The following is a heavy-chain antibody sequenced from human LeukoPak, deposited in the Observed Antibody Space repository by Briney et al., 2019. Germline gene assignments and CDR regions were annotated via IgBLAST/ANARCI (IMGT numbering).Heavy chain of an antibody. CDR2: IYYSGST. D-gene: IGHD3-9*01. CDR3: ARLGGGYFDWPYLYYFDY. Sequence: PSETLSLTCTVSGGSISSSSYYWGWIRQPPGKGLEWIGSIYYSGSTYYNPSLKSRVTISVDTSKNQFSLKLSSVTAADTAVYYCARLGGGYFDWPYLYYFDYWGQGTLVTVSS. CDR1: GGSISSSSYY. V-gene: IGHV4-39*01. J-gene: IGHJ4*02.